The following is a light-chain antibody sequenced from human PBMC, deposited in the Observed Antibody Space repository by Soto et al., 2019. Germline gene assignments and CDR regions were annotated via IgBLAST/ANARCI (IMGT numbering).Light chain of an antibody. V-gene: IGKV3-11*01. J-gene: IGKJ2*01. CDR3: QQRYSRYT. CDR2: DAS. Sequence: EIVLTQSPATLSLSPGERATLSCRASRSISSYLAWFQQKPGQAPRLLIYDASSRATGIPARFSGSGSGTDFTLTISSVESEDSAAYYCQQRYSRYTFGQGTKLEIK. CDR1: RSISSY.